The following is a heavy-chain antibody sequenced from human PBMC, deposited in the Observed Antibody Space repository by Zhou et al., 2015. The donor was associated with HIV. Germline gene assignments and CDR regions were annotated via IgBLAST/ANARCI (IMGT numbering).Heavy chain of an antibody. CDR2: IIPIFGTA. V-gene: IGHV1-69*01. J-gene: IGHJ6*02. D-gene: IGHD2-15*01. CDR1: GGTFSSYA. Sequence: QVQLVQSGTEVKKPGSSVKVSCKASGGTFSSYAISWVRQAPGQGLEWMGGIIPIFGTANYAQKFQGRVTITADESTSTAYMELSSLRSEDTAVYYCARGVGDCSGGSCSFDYYYYGMDVWGQGTTVTVSS. CDR3: ARGVGDCSGGSCSFDYYYYGMDV.